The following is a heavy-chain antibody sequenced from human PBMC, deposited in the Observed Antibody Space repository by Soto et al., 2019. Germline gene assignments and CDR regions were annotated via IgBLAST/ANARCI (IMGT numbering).Heavy chain of an antibody. CDR3: ARVDEQLTIDY. V-gene: IGHV1-69*13. D-gene: IGHD6-6*01. J-gene: IGHJ4*02. Sequence: RASVKVSCKASGGTFSSYAISWVRQAPGQGLEWMGGIIPIFGTANYAQKFQGRVTITADESTSTAYMELSSLRSEDTAVYYCARVDEQLTIDYWGQGTLVTVSS. CDR2: IIPIFGTA. CDR1: GGTFSSYA.